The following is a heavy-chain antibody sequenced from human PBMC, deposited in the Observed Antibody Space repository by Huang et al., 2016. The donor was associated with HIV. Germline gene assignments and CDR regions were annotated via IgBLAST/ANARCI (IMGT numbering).Heavy chain of an antibody. V-gene: IGHV4-34*02. J-gene: IGHJ6*02. CDR2: INHMGSA. CDR1: GGSFNNYY. CDR3: ARVPTPSYYDPWNISPAHEDVYYYNMDV. Sequence: QVQLQQWGAGVLKPSETLSLTCAVYGGSFNNYYWSWVRPWPGRRRKGSGEINHMGSANDTPSLKTRVTMSVDPSKKQFSLGLASVTAADTAGDYCARVPTPSYYDPWNISPAHEDVYYYNMDVWGQGTTVIVSS. D-gene: IGHD3-10*01.